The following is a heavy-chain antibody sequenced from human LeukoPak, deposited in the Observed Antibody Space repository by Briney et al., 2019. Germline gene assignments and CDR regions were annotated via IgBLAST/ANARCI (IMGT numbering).Heavy chain of an antibody. CDR2: IIPILGIA. CDR1: GGTFSSYA. Sequence: ASVKVSCKASGGTFSSYAISWVRQAPGQGLEWMGRIIPILGIANYAQKFQGRVTITADKSTSTAYMELSSLRSEDTAVYYCARGWGHEGATNGIVLGWFDPWGQGTLVTVSS. CDR3: ARGWGHEGATNGIVLGWFDP. J-gene: IGHJ5*02. D-gene: IGHD1-26*01. V-gene: IGHV1-69*04.